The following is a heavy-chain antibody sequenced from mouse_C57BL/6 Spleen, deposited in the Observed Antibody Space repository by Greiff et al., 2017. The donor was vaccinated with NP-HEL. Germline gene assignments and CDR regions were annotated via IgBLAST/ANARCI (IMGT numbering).Heavy chain of an antibody. Sequence: EVQLQQSGPELVKPGASVKISCKASGYTFTDYYMTWVKQSHGKSLEWIGDINPNNGGTSYNQKFKGKATLTVDKSSSTAYMELRSLTSEDSAVYDCARLGDYDSFDYWGQGTTLTVSS. D-gene: IGHD2-4*01. CDR1: GYTFTDYY. V-gene: IGHV1-26*01. CDR3: ARLGDYDSFDY. CDR2: INPNNGGT. J-gene: IGHJ2*01.